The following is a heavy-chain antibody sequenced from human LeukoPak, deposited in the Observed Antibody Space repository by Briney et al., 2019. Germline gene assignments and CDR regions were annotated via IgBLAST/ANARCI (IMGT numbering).Heavy chain of an antibody. CDR3: AREVVTPDNWFDP. D-gene: IGHD2-21*02. V-gene: IGHV1-69*05. J-gene: IGHJ5*02. CDR2: IIPIFGTA. CDR1: GGTFSSYA. Sequence: ASVKVSCKASGGTFSSYAISWVRQAPGQGLEWMGRIIPIFGTANYAQKFQGRVTITTDESTSTAHMELSSLRSEDTAVYYCAREVVTPDNWFDPWGQGTLVTVSS.